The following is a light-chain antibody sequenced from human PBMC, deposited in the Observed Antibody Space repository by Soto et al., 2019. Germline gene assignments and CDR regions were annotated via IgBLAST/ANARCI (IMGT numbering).Light chain of an antibody. J-gene: IGKJ2*01. CDR3: QQYGNSPHT. CDR1: QSVSRSF. V-gene: IGKV3-20*01. Sequence: DIVLTQSPGTLSLSPGERATLSCRASQSVSRSFLAWYQQKPGQSPRLLIYGASNRATGIPDRFSGSGSGTDFTLTISRLEPEDFAVYYCQQYGNSPHTFGQGTKLEIK. CDR2: GAS.